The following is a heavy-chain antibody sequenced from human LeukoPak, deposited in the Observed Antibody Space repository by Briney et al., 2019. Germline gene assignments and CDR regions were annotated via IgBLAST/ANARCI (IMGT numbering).Heavy chain of an antibody. Sequence: GGSLRLSCTASGFTFSGAWMTWVRQAPGKGLEWMANIREDGTEKNYVDSVKGRFTISRDNDKNPLFLQMSNLRDDDTAIYYCARHVGISFWGQGTLVTVSS. J-gene: IGHJ4*02. CDR3: ARHVGISF. CDR1: GFTFSGAW. V-gene: IGHV3-7*01. CDR2: IREDGTEK. D-gene: IGHD7-27*01.